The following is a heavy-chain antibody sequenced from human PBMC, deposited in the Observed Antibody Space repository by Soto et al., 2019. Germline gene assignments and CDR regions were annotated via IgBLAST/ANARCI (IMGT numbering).Heavy chain of an antibody. CDR3: AREGSIAVAGTVLFDY. Sequence: SQTLSLTCAISGDSVSSNSAAWNWIRQSPSRGLEWLGRTYYRSKWYNDYAVSVKSRITINPDTSKNQFSLQLNSVTPEDTAVYYCAREGSIAVAGTVLFDYWGQGTLVTVSS. V-gene: IGHV6-1*01. CDR2: TYYRSKWYN. D-gene: IGHD6-19*01. J-gene: IGHJ4*02. CDR1: GDSVSSNSAA.